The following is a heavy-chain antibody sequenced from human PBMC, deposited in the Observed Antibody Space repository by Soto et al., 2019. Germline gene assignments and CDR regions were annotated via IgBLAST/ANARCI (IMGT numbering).Heavy chain of an antibody. V-gene: IGHV4-34*01. J-gene: IGHJ6*02. Sequence: PSETLSLTCAVYGGSFSGYYWSWIRQPPGKGLEWIGEINHSGSTNYNPSLKSRVTISVDTSKNKFSLKLSSVTAADTAVYYCAREGVTMVRGVITPWYYYGMDVWGQGTTVTVSS. CDR3: AREGVTMVRGVITPWYYYGMDV. CDR2: INHSGST. CDR1: GGSFSGYY. D-gene: IGHD3-10*01.